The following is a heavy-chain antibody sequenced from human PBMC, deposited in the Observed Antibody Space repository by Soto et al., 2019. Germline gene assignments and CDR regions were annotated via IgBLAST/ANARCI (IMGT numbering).Heavy chain of an antibody. CDR1: GGSFSGYY. Sequence: QVQLQQWGAGLLKPSETLSLTCAVYGGSFSGYYWSWIRQPPGKGLAWIGEINHSGSTNYNPSLKSRVAISVDTSENQFSMKLSSVTAADTAVYYCARGRGYSYGLAYWGQGTLVTVSS. D-gene: IGHD5-18*01. J-gene: IGHJ4*02. V-gene: IGHV4-34*01. CDR2: INHSGST. CDR3: ARGRGYSYGLAY.